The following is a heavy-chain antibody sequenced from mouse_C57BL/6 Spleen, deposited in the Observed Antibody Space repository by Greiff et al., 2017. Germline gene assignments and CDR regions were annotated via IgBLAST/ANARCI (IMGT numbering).Heavy chain of an antibody. CDR2: IYPGSGNT. Sequence: QVQLQQSGAELVRPGASVKLSCKASGYTFTDYYINWVKQRPGQGLEWIARIYPGSGNTYYNEKFKGKATLTAEKSSSTAYMQLSSLTSEDSAVYFCARSEGIGYAMDYWGQGTSVTVSS. V-gene: IGHV1-76*01. CDR3: ARSEGIGYAMDY. J-gene: IGHJ4*01. CDR1: GYTFTDYY.